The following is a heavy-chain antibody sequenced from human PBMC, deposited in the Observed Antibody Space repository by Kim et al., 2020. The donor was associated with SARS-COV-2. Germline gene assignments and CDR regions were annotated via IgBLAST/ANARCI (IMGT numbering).Heavy chain of an antibody. Sequence: SETLSLTCTVSGGSISSGGYYWSWIRQHPGKGLEWIGYIYYSGSTYYNPSLKSRLTISVDTSKNQFSLKLSSVTAADTAVYYCARTARRYNWNYVDDAFDIWGQGTMVTVSS. D-gene: IGHD1-7*01. J-gene: IGHJ3*02. CDR1: GGSISSGGYY. CDR2: IYYSGST. V-gene: IGHV4-31*03. CDR3: ARTARRYNWNYVDDAFDI.